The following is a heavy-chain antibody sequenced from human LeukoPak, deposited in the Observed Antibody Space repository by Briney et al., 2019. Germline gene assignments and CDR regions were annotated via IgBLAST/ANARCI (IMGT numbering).Heavy chain of an antibody. CDR2: IYCSGST. V-gene: IGHV4-59*01. CDR1: GGAISSYY. D-gene: IGHD6-13*01. Sequence: PSETLSLTCTVSGGAISSYYWSWIRQPPGKGLEWIGYIYCSGSTNYNPSLRSRVTISVDTSKNQFSLKLSSVTAADTAMYYCARVRSSSWIDAFDIWGQGTVVTVSS. CDR3: ARVRSSSWIDAFDI. J-gene: IGHJ3*02.